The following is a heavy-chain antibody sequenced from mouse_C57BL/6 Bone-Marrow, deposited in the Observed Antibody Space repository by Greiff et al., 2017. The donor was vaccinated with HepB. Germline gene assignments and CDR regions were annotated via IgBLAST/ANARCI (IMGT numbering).Heavy chain of an antibody. Sequence: ESGPELVRPGASVKKSCKAPGYTFTSHWMQWVSQRPGQGLEWIGEIFPVSGSTYYNGMFKGKATLTLDTSSSTACMQLSSLTSEDSAVYFCARSDINYPFDCWGRGTTLTVSS. CDR1: GYTFTSHW. J-gene: IGHJ2*01. D-gene: IGHD2-5*01. V-gene: IGHV1-56*01. CDR3: ARSDINYPFDC. CDR2: IFPVSGST.